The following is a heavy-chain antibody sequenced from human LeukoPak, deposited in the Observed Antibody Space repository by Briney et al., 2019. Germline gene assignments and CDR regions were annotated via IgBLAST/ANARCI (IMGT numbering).Heavy chain of an antibody. CDR3: ARPGVADY. CDR1: GGSVSSGSYY. Sequence: SETLSLTCTVSGGSVSSGSYYWGWIRQPPGKGPEWIGSIYYSGSTYYNPSLKSRVTISVDTSKNQFSLRLSSVTAADTAVYYCARPGVADYWGQGTLVTVSS. CDR2: IYYSGST. D-gene: IGHD7-27*01. V-gene: IGHV4-39*01. J-gene: IGHJ4*02.